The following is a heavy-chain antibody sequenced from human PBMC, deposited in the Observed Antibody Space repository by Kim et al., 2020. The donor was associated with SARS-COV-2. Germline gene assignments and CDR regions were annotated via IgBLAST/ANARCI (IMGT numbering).Heavy chain of an antibody. Sequence: GGSLRLSCAASGFTVSSNYMSWVRQAPGKGLEWVSVIYSGGSTYYADSVKGRFTISRHNSKNTLYLQMNSLRAEDTAVYYCARLAMIRRNAFDIWGQGTMVTVSS. CDR2: IYSGGST. CDR1: GFTVSSNY. V-gene: IGHV3-53*04. J-gene: IGHJ3*02. CDR3: ARLAMIRRNAFDI. D-gene: IGHD3-22*01.